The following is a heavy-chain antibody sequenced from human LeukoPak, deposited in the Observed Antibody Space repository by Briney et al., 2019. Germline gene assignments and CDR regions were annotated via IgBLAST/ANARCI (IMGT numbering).Heavy chain of an antibody. CDR3: ARDPPGYYGSGRH. D-gene: IGHD3-10*01. CDR2: IIPIFGTA. Sequence: SVKVSCKASGGTFSSYAISWVRQAPGQGLEWMGGIIPIFGTANYAQKFQGRVTITADESTSTAYMELSSLRSEDAAVYYCARDPPGYYGSGRHWGQGTLVTVSS. V-gene: IGHV1-69*13. J-gene: IGHJ4*02. CDR1: GGTFSSYA.